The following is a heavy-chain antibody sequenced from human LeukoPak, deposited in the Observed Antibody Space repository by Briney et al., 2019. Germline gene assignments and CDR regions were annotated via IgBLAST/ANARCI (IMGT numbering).Heavy chain of an antibody. Sequence: GGSLRLSCAASGFTLSDYYMSWIRQAPGKGLEWVSYSSSSGSTIYYADSVKGRFAIYRDNAKKSLYLQMNSLRAEDTAVYYCARRRDFIDYWGQGTLVTVSS. CDR3: ARRRDFIDY. J-gene: IGHJ4*02. D-gene: IGHD3/OR15-3a*01. CDR2: SSSSGSTI. V-gene: IGHV3-11*01. CDR1: GFTLSDYY.